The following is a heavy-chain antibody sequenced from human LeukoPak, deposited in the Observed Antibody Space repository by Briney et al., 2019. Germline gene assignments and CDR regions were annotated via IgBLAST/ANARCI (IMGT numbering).Heavy chain of an antibody. CDR1: GYALTELS. V-gene: IGHV1-24*01. Sequence: ASVKVSCKVSGYALTELSMHWVRQAPGKGLEWMGGSDPEDGTIIYAQKFQGRATVTEDTSTDTAHMELSRLTSEDTAVYYCAAESNYRGYDSVAFDIWGQGTMVIVSS. J-gene: IGHJ3*02. CDR2: SDPEDGTI. D-gene: IGHD5-12*01. CDR3: AAESNYRGYDSVAFDI.